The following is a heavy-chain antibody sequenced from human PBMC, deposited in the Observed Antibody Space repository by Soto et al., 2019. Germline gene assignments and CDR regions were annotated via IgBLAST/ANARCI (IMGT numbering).Heavy chain of an antibody. CDR3: TREKFDP. Sequence: GGSLRLSCAASGFTFSSYWMHWVRQAPGKGLVWVSRIKTDGSSTNYADSVKGRFTISRDNAKNMLYLQMNSLRPEDTAVYYCTREKFDPWGQGTLVSVSS. J-gene: IGHJ5*02. CDR2: IKTDGSST. CDR1: GFTFSSYW. V-gene: IGHV3-74*01.